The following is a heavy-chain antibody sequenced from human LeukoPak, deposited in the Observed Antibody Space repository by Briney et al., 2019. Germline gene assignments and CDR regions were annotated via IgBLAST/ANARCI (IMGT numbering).Heavy chain of an antibody. CDR2: INPNSGGT. V-gene: IGHV1-2*02. D-gene: IGHD3-10*01. Sequence: ASVKVSCKASGYTFTGYYMHWVRQAPGQGLEWMGWINPNSGGTNYAQKFQGRVTMTRDTSISTAYMELSSLTSEDTAVYFCARDLNPQNFGMRAFDIWGQGTMVTASS. CDR3: ARDLNPQNFGMRAFDI. J-gene: IGHJ3*02. CDR1: GYTFTGYY.